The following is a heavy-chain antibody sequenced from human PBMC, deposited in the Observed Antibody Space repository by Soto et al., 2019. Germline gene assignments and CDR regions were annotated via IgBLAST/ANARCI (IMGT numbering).Heavy chain of an antibody. CDR2: IWHDGTNR. V-gene: IGHV3-33*08. CDR1: GFVFSSYA. D-gene: IGHD2-8*01. J-gene: IGHJ6*02. CDR3: ARTGLQIVQATSYYYGLDV. Sequence: PGGSLRLSCAASGFVFSSYAMSWVRQAPGKGLEWVAMIWHDGTNRYYVDSVKGRFTISRDNSKDTLYLQMNNLRAEDTAVYYCARTGLQIVQATSYYYGLDVWGQGTTVTVSS.